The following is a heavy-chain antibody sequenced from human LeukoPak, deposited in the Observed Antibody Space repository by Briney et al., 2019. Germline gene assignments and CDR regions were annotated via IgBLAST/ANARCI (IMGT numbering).Heavy chain of an antibody. J-gene: IGHJ3*02. CDR2: IYYSGST. V-gene: IGHV4-39*07. Sequence: PSETLSLTCTVSGGSISSSSYYWGWIRQPPGKGLEWIGSIYYSGSTNYNPSLKSRVTISVDTSKNQFSLKLSSVTAADTAVYYCARGASWYRSAFDIWGQGTMVTVSS. D-gene: IGHD6-13*01. CDR1: GGSISSSSYY. CDR3: ARGASWYRSAFDI.